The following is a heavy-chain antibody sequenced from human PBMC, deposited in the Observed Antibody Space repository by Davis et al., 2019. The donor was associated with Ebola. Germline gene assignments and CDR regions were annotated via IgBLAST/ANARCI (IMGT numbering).Heavy chain of an antibody. Sequence: GESLKISCAASGFTVSSNYMSWVRQAPGKGLEWVSVIYSGGSTYYADSVKGRFTISRDNSKNTLYLQMNSLRAEDTAVYYCARPRIAARSDAFDIWGQGTMVTVSS. J-gene: IGHJ3*02. D-gene: IGHD6-6*01. CDR3: ARPRIAARSDAFDI. CDR1: GFTVSSNY. V-gene: IGHV3-66*04. CDR2: IYSGGST.